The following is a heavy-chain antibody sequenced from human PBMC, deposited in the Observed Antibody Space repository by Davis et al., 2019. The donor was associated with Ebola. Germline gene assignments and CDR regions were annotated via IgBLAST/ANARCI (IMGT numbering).Heavy chain of an antibody. Sequence: GESLKISCAASGFTFSKAWMNWVRQAPGKGPEWVGGVKSKSDGGTTEYAAPVKGRFTISRDDSKNTLYLQMNSLKTEDTAVYYCTTARRDSSAWFDSWGQGTLVTVSS. V-gene: IGHV3-15*01. J-gene: IGHJ5*01. CDR2: VKSKSDGGTT. CDR1: GFTFSKAW. D-gene: IGHD6-19*01. CDR3: TTARRDSSAWFDS.